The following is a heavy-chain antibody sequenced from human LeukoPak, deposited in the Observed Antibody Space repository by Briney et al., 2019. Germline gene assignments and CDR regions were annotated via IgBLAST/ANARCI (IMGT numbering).Heavy chain of an antibody. CDR2: ISGSGGST. CDR1: GFTFSSYA. CDR3: ARVGDSSGRDY. D-gene: IGHD6-19*01. Sequence: GGSLRLSCAASGFTFSSYAMSWVRQAPGKGLEWVSAISGSGGSTYYADSVKGRFTISRDNAKNTLYLQMNSLRAEDTAVYYCARVGDSSGRDYWGQGTLVTVSS. J-gene: IGHJ4*02. V-gene: IGHV3-23*01.